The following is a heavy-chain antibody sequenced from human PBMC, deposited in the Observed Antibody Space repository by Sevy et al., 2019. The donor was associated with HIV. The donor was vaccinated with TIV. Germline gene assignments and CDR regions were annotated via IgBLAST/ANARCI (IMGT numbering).Heavy chain of an antibody. J-gene: IGHJ4*02. D-gene: IGHD4-17*01. V-gene: IGHV3-7*01. Sequence: GGSLRLSCAASGFTFSYYWMSWVRQAPGKGLEWVANIKQDGSEKYYVDPVKGRFTISRDNAKNSLYLQMNSLRAEDTAVYYCARDLPPSATTVAHFDCWGQGTLVTVSS. CDR3: ARDLPPSATTVAHFDC. CDR2: IKQDGSEK. CDR1: GFTFSYYW.